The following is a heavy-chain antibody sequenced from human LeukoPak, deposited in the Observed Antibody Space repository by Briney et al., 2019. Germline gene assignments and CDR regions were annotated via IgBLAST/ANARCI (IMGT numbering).Heavy chain of an antibody. CDR1: GISLSNYA. J-gene: IGHJ4*02. CDR2: ISERGGST. Sequence: GGSLRLSCVVSGISLSNYAMTWVRQAPGKGLEWVSYISERGGSTTYADSVKGRFTISRDTSLNTLHLQMNNLRAEDTAVYFCAKRGVVIRGILVIGYHQEAYHYDFWGQGVLVTVSS. CDR3: AKRGVVIRGILVIGYHQEAYHYDF. D-gene: IGHD3-10*01. V-gene: IGHV3-23*01.